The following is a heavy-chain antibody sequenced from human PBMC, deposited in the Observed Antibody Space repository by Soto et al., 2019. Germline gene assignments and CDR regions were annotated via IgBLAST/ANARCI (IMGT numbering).Heavy chain of an antibody. Sequence: GGSLRLSCAASGFTFSSYAMSWVRQAPGKGLEWVSAISGSGGSTYYADSVKGRFTISRDNSKNTLYLQMNSLRAEDTAVYYCAKTIVVVVAATYLYFDYWGQGTLVTVSS. CDR1: GFTFSSYA. D-gene: IGHD2-15*01. CDR2: ISGSGGST. CDR3: AKTIVVVVAATYLYFDY. V-gene: IGHV3-23*01. J-gene: IGHJ4*02.